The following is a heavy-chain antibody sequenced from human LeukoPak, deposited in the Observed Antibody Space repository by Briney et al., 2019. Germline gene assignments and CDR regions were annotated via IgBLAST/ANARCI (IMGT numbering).Heavy chain of an antibody. CDR1: GYTFTGYY. D-gene: IGHD5-18*01. J-gene: IGHJ2*01. CDR3: ARDLFIWFGYSYGPRDWYFDL. Sequence: GASVKVSCKASGYTFTGYYMHWVRQAPGQGLEWMGWISTYDGNTNYAQKLQGRVTMTTDTSTSTAYMELRSLSSDDTAVYYCARDLFIWFGYSYGPRDWYFDLWGRGTLVTVST. V-gene: IGHV1-18*04. CDR2: ISTYDGNT.